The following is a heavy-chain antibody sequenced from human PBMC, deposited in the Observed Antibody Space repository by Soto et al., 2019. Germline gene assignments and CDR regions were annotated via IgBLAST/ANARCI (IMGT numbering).Heavy chain of an antibody. CDR2: ISGSGGST. CDR1: GFTFSGYA. Sequence: PGGSLRLSCAASGFTFSGYAMSWVRQAPGKGLEWVSAISGSGGSTYYADSVKGRFTISRDNSKNTLYLQMNSLRAEDTAVYYCEKVQGSGYSYGLGYYYYGMDVWGQGTTVTVSS. J-gene: IGHJ6*02. V-gene: IGHV3-23*01. CDR3: EKVQGSGYSYGLGYYYYGMDV. D-gene: IGHD5-18*01.